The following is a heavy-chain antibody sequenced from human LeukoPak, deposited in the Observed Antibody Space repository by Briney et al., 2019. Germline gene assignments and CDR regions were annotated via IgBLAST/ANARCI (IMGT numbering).Heavy chain of an antibody. Sequence: GGSLRLSCEAFGFTFSTYGMSWVSQAAGKGLEWVSLISGSGARTYYADSVKGRFTISRDNAKNSLYLQMNSLRAEDTAVYYCAELGITMIGGVWGKGTTVTISS. D-gene: IGHD3-10*02. CDR3: AELGITMIGGV. V-gene: IGHV3-23*01. J-gene: IGHJ6*04. CDR2: ISGSGART. CDR1: GFTFSTYG.